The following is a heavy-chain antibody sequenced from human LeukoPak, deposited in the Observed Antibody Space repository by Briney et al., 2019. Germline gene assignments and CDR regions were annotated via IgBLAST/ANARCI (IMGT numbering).Heavy chain of an antibody. CDR1: GGSISSGSYY. V-gene: IGHV4-61*02. D-gene: IGHD6-6*01. CDR2: IYTSGST. J-gene: IGHJ6*02. Sequence: SQTLSLTCTVSGGSISSGSYYCSWIRQPAGKGLEWIGRIYTSGSTNYNPSLKSRVTISVDTSKNQFSLKLSSVTAADTAVYYCARKTIARPDYYYGMDVWGQGTTVTVSS. CDR3: ARKTIARPDYYYGMDV.